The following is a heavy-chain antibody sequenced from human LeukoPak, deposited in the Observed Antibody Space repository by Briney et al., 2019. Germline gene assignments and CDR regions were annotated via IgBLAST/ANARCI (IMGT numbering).Heavy chain of an antibody. V-gene: IGHV3-30-3*01. CDR1: GFTFSSYA. CDR3: ARPGGVDTAMVDTGDY. D-gene: IGHD5-18*01. J-gene: IGHJ4*02. CDR2: ISYDGSNK. Sequence: PGGSLRLSCAASGFTFSSYAMHWVRQAPGKGLEWVAVISYDGSNKYYADSVKGRFTISRDNSKNTLYLQMNSLRAEDTAVYYCARPGGVDTAMVDTGDYWGQGTLVTVSS.